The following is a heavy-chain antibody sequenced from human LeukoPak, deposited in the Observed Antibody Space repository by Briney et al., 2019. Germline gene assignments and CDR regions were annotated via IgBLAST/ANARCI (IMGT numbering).Heavy chain of an antibody. Sequence: ASVKVSCKASGGTFSSYAISWVRQAPGQGLEWTEGIIPIFGTANYAQKFQGRVTITADESTSTAYMELSSLRSEDTAVYYCASFNDAYDYWGQGTLVTVSS. CDR1: GGTFSSYA. CDR2: IIPIFGTA. V-gene: IGHV1-69*13. J-gene: IGHJ4*02. CDR3: ASFNDAYDY.